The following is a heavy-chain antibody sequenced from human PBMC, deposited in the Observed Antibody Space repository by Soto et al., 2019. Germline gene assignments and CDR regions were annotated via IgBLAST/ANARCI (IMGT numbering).Heavy chain of an antibody. CDR1: GFTFSSYS. Sequence: EVQLVESGGGLVKPGGSLRLSCAASGFTFSSYSMNWVRQAPGKGLEWVSSISSSSSYIYYAASVKGRFTISRDNAKNSLYLQMNSLIAEDTAVYYCARVVAVAGTGVIYDYGMDVWGQGTTVTVSS. CDR2: ISSSSSYI. CDR3: ARVVAVAGTGVIYDYGMDV. D-gene: IGHD6-19*01. V-gene: IGHV3-21*01. J-gene: IGHJ6*02.